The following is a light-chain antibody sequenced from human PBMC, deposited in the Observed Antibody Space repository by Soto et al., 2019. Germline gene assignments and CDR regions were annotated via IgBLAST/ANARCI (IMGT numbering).Light chain of an antibody. J-gene: IGLJ1*01. CDR2: QVT. CDR3: SSYTDSSNYV. CDR1: STDIGTYSR. V-gene: IGLV2-14*02. Sequence: QSVLTQPASVSGSPGQSITISCTGTSTDIGTYSRVSWYQQQPGKAPKLMIYQVTNRPSGVSNRFSGSRSGNTASLTISGLQAEDEADYYCSSYTDSSNYVFGTGTKVTVL.